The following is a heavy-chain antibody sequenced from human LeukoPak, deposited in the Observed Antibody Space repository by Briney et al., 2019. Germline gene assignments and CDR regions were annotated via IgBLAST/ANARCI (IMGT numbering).Heavy chain of an antibody. CDR3: ARNLGYCSSTSCHGRAFGI. Sequence: GGSLRLSCAASGFTFSSYAMHWVRQAPGKGLEWVAVISYDGSNKYYADSVKGRFTISRDNSKNTLYLQMNSLRAEDTAVYYCARNLGYCSSTSCHGRAFGIWGQGTMVTVSS. J-gene: IGHJ3*02. CDR1: GFTFSSYA. CDR2: ISYDGSNK. V-gene: IGHV3-30-3*01. D-gene: IGHD2-2*01.